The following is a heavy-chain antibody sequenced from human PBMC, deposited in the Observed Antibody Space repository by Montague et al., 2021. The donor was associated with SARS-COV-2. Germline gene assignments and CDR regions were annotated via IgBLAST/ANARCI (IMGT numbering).Heavy chain of an antibody. CDR3: AREPLLLGFGEFLDY. J-gene: IGHJ4*02. V-gene: IGHV3-30*04. CDR2: ISYDGSNK. D-gene: IGHD3-10*01. CDR1: GFTFSSYA. Sequence: SLRLSCAASGFTFSSYAMHWVRQAPGKGLEWVAVISYDGSNKYYADSVKGRFTISRDNSKNTLYLQMNGLRAEDTAVYYCAREPLLLGFGEFLDYWGQGTLVIVSS.